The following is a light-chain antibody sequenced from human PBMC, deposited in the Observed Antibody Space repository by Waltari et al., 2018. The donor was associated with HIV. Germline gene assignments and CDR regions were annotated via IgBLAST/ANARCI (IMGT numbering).Light chain of an antibody. J-gene: IGLJ2*01. CDR1: RLRNYY. V-gene: IGLV3-19*01. Sequence: SSELTQDPAVSVALGQTVRITCQGGRLRNYYATWYQQKPGQAPVLVMYGKNNRPSGIPDRFSGSSSRNTASLTITGTQAEDEADYYCNSRDRSGNHVIFGGGTKLTVL. CDR3: NSRDRSGNHVI. CDR2: GKN.